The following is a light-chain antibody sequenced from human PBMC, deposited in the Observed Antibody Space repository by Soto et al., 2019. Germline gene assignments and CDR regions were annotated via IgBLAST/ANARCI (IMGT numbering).Light chain of an antibody. V-gene: IGLV1-40*01. CDR1: SSNIGAGYD. CDR2: GDN. CDR3: QSYDSSLSALV. J-gene: IGLJ3*02. Sequence: QSVLTQPPSVSGAPGQRVTISCTGSSSNIGAGYDVHWYQQLPGTAPKLLIYGDNNRPSGVPDRFSGSKSGTSASLAITGLRAEDEADYYCQSYDSSLSALVFGGGTKLTVL.